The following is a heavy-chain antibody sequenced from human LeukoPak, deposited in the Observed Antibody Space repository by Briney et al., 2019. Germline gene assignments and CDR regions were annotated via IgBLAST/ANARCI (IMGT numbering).Heavy chain of an antibody. V-gene: IGHV4-34*01. J-gene: IGHJ1*01. Sequence: SETLSLTCAVYGESFSGYFWSWIRQSPGKGLEWIGEINRNGTTNYNPSLKSRVTISIDTSKNQFSLKLSSVTAADTAVYYCARGSRGHYGDYGAKYFQHWGQGTLVTVSS. CDR1: GESFSGYF. D-gene: IGHD4-17*01. CDR2: INRNGTT. CDR3: ARGSRGHYGDYGAKYFQH.